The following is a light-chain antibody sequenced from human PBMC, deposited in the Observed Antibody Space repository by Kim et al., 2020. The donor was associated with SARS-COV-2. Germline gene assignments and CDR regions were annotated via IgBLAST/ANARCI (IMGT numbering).Light chain of an antibody. CDR1: SGDVGNYDL. J-gene: IGLJ3*02. Sequence: QSALSQPASVSGSPGQSVTISCTGTSGDVGNYDLVSWYQHFPGRVPKLIIYEVTKRASGGSYRFSGSKSGNTASLTISELQTEDEADYYCCSRAGNFLVFGGGTKLTVL. CDR2: EVT. V-gene: IGLV2-23*02. CDR3: CSRAGNFLV.